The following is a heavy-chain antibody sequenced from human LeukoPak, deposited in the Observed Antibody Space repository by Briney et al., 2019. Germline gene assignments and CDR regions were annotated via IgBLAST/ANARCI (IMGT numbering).Heavy chain of an antibody. Sequence: ASVTVSCKASGSTFTSYYMHWVGQARGQGLEWMGLINPSGGSTSYAQKFQGRVTMTRDMSTSTVYMELSSLRSEDTAVYYCARDPYGDYVLDYWGQGTLVTVSS. CDR2: INPSGGST. D-gene: IGHD4-17*01. CDR1: GSTFTSYY. V-gene: IGHV1-46*01. CDR3: ARDPYGDYVLDY. J-gene: IGHJ4*02.